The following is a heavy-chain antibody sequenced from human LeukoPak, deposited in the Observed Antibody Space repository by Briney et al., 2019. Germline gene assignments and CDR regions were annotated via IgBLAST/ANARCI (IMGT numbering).Heavy chain of an antibody. CDR2: ISSSSSYI. CDR3: ARSPGYPFDSSSWYWFDP. V-gene: IGHV3-21*01. J-gene: IGHJ5*02. D-gene: IGHD6-13*01. CDR1: GFTFSSYS. Sequence: GGSLRLSCAASGFTFSSYSMNWVRQAPGKGLEWVSSISSSSSYIYYADSVKGRFTISRDNAKNSLYLQMNSLRAEDTAVYYCARSPGYPFDSSSWYWFDPWGQGTLVTVSS.